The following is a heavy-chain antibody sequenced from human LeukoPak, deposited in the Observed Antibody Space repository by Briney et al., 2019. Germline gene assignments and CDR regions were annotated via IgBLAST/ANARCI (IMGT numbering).Heavy chain of an antibody. J-gene: IGHJ5*02. D-gene: IGHD5-12*01. CDR1: GLTFSTAW. CDR3: TTHSGNDLRS. CDR2: IKSKSVGETT. Sequence: GGSLRLYCATAGLTFSTAWLTWVRQAPGKGLEWVGRIKSKSVGETTDYAEPVKCRFTISRDDSENTLYLQMNSLKTEDTAVYYCTTHSGNDLRSWGQGTLVTVSS. V-gene: IGHV3-15*01.